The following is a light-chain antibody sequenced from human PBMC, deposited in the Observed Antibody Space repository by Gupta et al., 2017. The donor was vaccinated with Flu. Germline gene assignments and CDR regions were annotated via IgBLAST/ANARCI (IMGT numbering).Light chain of an antibody. CDR1: QNNRSK. J-gene: IGKJ4*01. CDR3: QQYRHCPPLT. Sequence: ASLPVSPRGGATIPCRAGQNNRSKLAWYRQRPGPGHRLLIHGASARATGIPARFNGSGSGTEFTLSLSSLQSEDFAIYYCQQYRHCPPLTFVEGTKVQI. CDR2: GAS. V-gene: IGKV3-15*01.